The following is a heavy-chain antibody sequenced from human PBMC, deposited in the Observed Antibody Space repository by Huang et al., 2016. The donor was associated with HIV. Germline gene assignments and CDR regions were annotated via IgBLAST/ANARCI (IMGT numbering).Heavy chain of an antibody. V-gene: IGHV4-4*07. D-gene: IGHD3-10*02. J-gene: IGHJ4*02. CDR3: AREGNDVGGGFDH. CDR1: GGSIRNYY. Sequence: QVQLQESGPGLVKPAETLSLTCSVSGGSIRNYYWSWIRQPAGKGLEGIGRRYTSGTTNDNPSLRSRVTRSRDTSKNQFSLRLTSGTAADTAVYYCAREGNDVGGGFDHWGQGTLVTVSS. CDR2: RYTSGTT.